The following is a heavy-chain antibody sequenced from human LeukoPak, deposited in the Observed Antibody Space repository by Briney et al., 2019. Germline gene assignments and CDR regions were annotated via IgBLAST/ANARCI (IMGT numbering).Heavy chain of an antibody. CDR2: IIPMLGTV. D-gene: IGHD1-26*01. J-gene: IGHJ6*02. V-gene: IGHV1-69*04. CDR3: ARDQKVGATAYFGMDV. CDR1: GYTFSSYD. Sequence: SVKVSCKASGYTFSSYDINWVRQAPGQGLEWMGRIIPMLGTVNYAQKFQGRVTIIADKFTSTAYMEVSSLRSEDTAVYYCARDQKVGATAYFGMDVWGQGTTVTVSS.